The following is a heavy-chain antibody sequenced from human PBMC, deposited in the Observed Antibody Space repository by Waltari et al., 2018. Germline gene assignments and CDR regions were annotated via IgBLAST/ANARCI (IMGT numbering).Heavy chain of an antibody. D-gene: IGHD2-8*02. CDR2: INHSGST. CDR1: GGSFSGYY. V-gene: IGHV4-34*01. Sequence: QVQLQQWGAGLLKPSETLSLTCAVYGGSFSGYYWSWIRQPPGKGLEWIGEINHSGSTNYNPSLKSRVTISVDTSKNQFSLKLSSVTAADTAVYYCVSPVLVADAFDIWGQGTMVTVSS. J-gene: IGHJ3*02. CDR3: VSPVLVADAFDI.